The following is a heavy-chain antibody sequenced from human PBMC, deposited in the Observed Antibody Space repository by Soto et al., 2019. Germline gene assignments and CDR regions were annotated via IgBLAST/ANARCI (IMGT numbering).Heavy chain of an antibody. Sequence: QVHLVESGGGVVQPGRSLRLSCGASGFTFSTYVIHWVRQAPDEGLEWVAVISYDSSNEFYADSVKGRFTISRDNSKNTLYLQMNNLRPDDTAVYYCASPYCSGGSCYHTEYFQHWGQGTLVTVSS. J-gene: IGHJ1*01. V-gene: IGHV3-30-3*01. CDR2: ISYDSSNE. CDR1: GFTFSTYV. CDR3: ASPYCSGGSCYHTEYFQH. D-gene: IGHD2-15*01.